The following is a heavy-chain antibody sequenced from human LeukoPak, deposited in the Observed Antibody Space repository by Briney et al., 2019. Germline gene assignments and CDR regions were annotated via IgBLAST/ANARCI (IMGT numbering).Heavy chain of an antibody. Sequence: EASVKVSCKASGYTFTSYGISWVRQAPGQGLEWMGWISAYNGNTNYAQKLQGRVTMTTDTSTSTAYMELRSLRSDDTAVYYCAREEQQLVHSKKPPLDYWGQGTLVTVSS. CDR2: ISAYNGNT. CDR3: AREEQQLVHSKKPPLDY. J-gene: IGHJ4*02. V-gene: IGHV1-18*01. D-gene: IGHD6-13*01. CDR1: GYTFTSYG.